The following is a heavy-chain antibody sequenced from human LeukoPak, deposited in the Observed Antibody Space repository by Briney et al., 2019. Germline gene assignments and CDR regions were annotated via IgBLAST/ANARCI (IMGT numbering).Heavy chain of an antibody. CDR2: INHSGST. V-gene: IGHV4-34*01. CDR3: LHYDSSGYYSPPY. CDR1: GGSFSGYY. Sequence: SETLSLTCAVYGGSFSGYYWSWIRQPPGKGLEWIGEINHSGSTNYNPSLKSRVTISVDTSKNQFSLKLSSVTAADTAVYYCLHYDSSGYYSPPYWGQGTLVTVSS. D-gene: IGHD3-22*01. J-gene: IGHJ4*02.